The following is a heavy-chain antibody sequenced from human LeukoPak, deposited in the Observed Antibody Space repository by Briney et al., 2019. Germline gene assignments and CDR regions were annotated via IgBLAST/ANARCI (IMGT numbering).Heavy chain of an antibody. CDR1: GFTFSSYD. D-gene: IGHD3-9*01. V-gene: IGHV3-13*01. CDR2: IGTAGDT. Sequence: PGGSLRLSCAASGFTFSSYDMHWVRQATGKGLEWASAIGTAGDTYYPGSVKGRFTISRENAKNSLYLQMNSLRAGDTAVYYCARSWDILTGYYDYWGQGTLVTVSS. CDR3: ARSWDILTGYYDY. J-gene: IGHJ4*02.